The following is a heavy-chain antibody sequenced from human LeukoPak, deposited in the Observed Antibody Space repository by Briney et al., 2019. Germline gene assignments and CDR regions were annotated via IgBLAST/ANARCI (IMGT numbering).Heavy chain of an antibody. J-gene: IGHJ6*02. CDR3: AKSAASTQYYYGMDV. D-gene: IGHD6-25*01. CDR1: GFTVSSNY. Sequence: HTGGSLRLSCAASGFTVSSNYMSWVRQAPGKGLEWVSVIYSGGSTYYADSVKGRFTISRDNSKNTLSLQMNSLRAEDTAVYYCAKSAASTQYYYGMDVWGQGTTVTVSS. CDR2: IYSGGST. V-gene: IGHV3-53*01.